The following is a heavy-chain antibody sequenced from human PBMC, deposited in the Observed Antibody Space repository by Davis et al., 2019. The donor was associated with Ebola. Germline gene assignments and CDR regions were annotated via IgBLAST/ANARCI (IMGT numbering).Heavy chain of an antibody. V-gene: IGHV4-59*02. J-gene: IGHJ5*02. Sequence: SETLSLTCSVSGGSVSSYYWSWIRQPPGKALEWIGYIYYSGRTNYNPSLKSRVTISLDTSKNQFSLKLSSVTAADTAVYYCARVDYDFWSGYSNWFDPWGQGTLVTVSS. D-gene: IGHD3-3*01. CDR1: GGSVSSYY. CDR3: ARVDYDFWSGYSNWFDP. CDR2: IYYSGRT.